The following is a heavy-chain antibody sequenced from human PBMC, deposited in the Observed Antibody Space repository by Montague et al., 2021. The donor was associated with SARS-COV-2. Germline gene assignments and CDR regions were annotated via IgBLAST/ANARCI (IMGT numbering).Heavy chain of an antibody. CDR3: ARGSQVGSWPPTDSGMDV. Sequence: CAISGDSVSSNSAAWKWIRQSPSRGLEWLGRTYYRSKWHNDYAESVKSRININPDTSKNQISLQLNSVTPEDTAVYYCARGSQVGSWPPTDSGMDVWGQGTKVTVSS. CDR1: GDSVSSNSAA. D-gene: IGHD6-13*01. CDR2: TYYRSKWHN. J-gene: IGHJ6*02. V-gene: IGHV6-1*01.